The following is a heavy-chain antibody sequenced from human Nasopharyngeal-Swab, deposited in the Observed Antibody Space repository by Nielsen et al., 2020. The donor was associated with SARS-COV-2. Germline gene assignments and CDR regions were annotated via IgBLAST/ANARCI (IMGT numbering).Heavy chain of an antibody. CDR2: IYHSGST. CDR3: AGYCSSTSCYGSYYFDY. V-gene: IGHV4-4*02. D-gene: IGHD2-2*01. J-gene: IGHJ4*02. Sequence: VRQAPGKGLEWIGEIYHSGSTNYNPSLKSRVTISVDTFKNQFSLKLSSVTAADTAVYYCAGYCSSTSCYGSYYFDYWGQGTLVTVSS.